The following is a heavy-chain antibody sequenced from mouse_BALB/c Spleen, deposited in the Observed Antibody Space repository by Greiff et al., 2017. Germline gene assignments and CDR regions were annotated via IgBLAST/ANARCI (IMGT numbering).Heavy chain of an antibody. CDR2: INPDSSTI. J-gene: IGHJ4*01. V-gene: IGHV4-1*02. Sequence: EVKLLESGGGLVQPGGSLKLSCAASGFDFSRYWMSWVRQAPGKGLEWIGEINPDSSTINYTPSLKDKFIISRDNAKNTLYLQMSKVRSEDTALYYCARTLYGNYPYYAMDYWGQGTSVTVSS. CDR1: GFDFSRYW. D-gene: IGHD2-1*01. CDR3: ARTLYGNYPYYAMDY.